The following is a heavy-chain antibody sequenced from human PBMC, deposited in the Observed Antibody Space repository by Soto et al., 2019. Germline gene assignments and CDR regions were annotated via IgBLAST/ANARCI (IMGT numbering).Heavy chain of an antibody. CDR3: ARGWIGGSYLDGMDY. CDR2: IIPIFGTA. D-gene: IGHD1-26*01. Sequence: QVQLVQSGAEVKKLGSSVKVSCKASGGTFSSYAISWVRQAPGQGLEWMGGIIPIFGTANYAHKFQGRVTITADESTSTAYMELSSLRSEDTAVYYCARGWIGGSYLDGMDYWGQGTLVTVSS. CDR1: GGTFSSYA. J-gene: IGHJ4*02. V-gene: IGHV1-69*01.